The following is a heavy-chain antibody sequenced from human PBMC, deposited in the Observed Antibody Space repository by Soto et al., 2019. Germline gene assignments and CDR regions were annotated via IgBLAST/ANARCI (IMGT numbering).Heavy chain of an antibody. CDR1: GYTFTSYG. Sequence: VQLVQSGAEVKKPGASVKVSCKASGYTFTSYGISWVRQAPGQGLEWMGWISTYTGNTNYAQKVQARVTMTTATSTSTANMERGSLRFDDRAVYYCASPRSNAFDIWGQGTMVTVSS. CDR2: ISTYTGNT. V-gene: IGHV1-18*04. J-gene: IGHJ3*02. CDR3: ASPRSNAFDI. D-gene: IGHD3-10*01.